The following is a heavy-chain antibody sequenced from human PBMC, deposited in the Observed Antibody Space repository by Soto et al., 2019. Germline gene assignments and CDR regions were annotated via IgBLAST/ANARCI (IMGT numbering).Heavy chain of an antibody. J-gene: IGHJ6*02. CDR2: ISADNGKT. Sequence: QVQLVQSGGEVKKPGASVKLSCTASGYTFTSYGISWVRQAPGQGLEWMGWISADNGKTNDAQNVPGRLTMTTATSTRTAYMDLRSLRSDDTAVYYCARGGDVNYYHGMDVWGQGTTVTVSS. V-gene: IGHV1-18*01. CDR1: GYTFTSYG. D-gene: IGHD5-12*01. CDR3: ARGGDVNYYHGMDV.